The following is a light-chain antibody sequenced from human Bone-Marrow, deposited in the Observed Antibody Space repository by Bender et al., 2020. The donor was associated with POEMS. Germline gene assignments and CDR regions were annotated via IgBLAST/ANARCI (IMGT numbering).Light chain of an antibody. CDR1: SLRTYY. V-gene: IGLV3-19*01. Sequence: SSELTQDAAVSVAMGQTVRITCQGDSLRTYYANWYQQKPGQAPVLVIYDKDKRPSGIPDRFSGSKSGTSASLAITGLQAEDEGDYYCQSYDNSLGGWVFGGGTKLTVL. J-gene: IGLJ3*02. CDR3: QSYDNSLGGWV. CDR2: DKD.